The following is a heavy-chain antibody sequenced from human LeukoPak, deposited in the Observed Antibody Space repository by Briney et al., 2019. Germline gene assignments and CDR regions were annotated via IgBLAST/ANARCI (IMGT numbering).Heavy chain of an antibody. CDR1: GASISRSSYY. J-gene: IGHJ3*02. CDR2: IYYSGST. CDR3: ARALSVVTATDAFDI. Sequence: PSETLSLTCTVSGASISRSSYYWDWIRQPPGKGLEWIGAIYYSGSTYYNPSLKSRVTISVDTSKNQFSLKLSSVTAADTAVYYCARALSVVTATDAFDIWGQGTMVTVSS. D-gene: IGHD2-21*02. V-gene: IGHV4-39*07.